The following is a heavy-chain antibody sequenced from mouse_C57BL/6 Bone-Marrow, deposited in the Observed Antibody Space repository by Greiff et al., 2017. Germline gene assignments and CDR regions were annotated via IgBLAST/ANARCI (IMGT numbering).Heavy chain of an antibody. V-gene: IGHV1-81*01. J-gene: IGHJ1*03. D-gene: IGHD2-12*01. Sequence: QVQLQQSGAELARPGASVKLSCKASGYTFTSYGISWVKQRPGPGLEWIGEIYPRSGNTYYNEKFKGKATQNAENTSSTADMELRSLTSEDAAVYCCARLPGYFDVWGTGTTVTVSS. CDR1: GYTFTSYG. CDR2: IYPRSGNT. CDR3: ARLPGYFDV.